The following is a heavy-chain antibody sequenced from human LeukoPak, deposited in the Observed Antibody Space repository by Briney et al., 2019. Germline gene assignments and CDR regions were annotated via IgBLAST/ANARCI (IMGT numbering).Heavy chain of an antibody. CDR3: ARVRLRFLEWFPFDP. CDR1: GYSFTSYW. V-gene: IGHV5-51*01. J-gene: IGHJ5*02. CDR2: IYPGDSYT. D-gene: IGHD3-3*01. Sequence: GESLKISCKGSGYSFTSYWIGWVRQMPGKGLEWMGIIYPGDSYTRYSPSFQGHVTIADDKSISTAYLQWSSLKASDTAMYYCARVRLRFLEWFPFDPWGQGTLVTVSS.